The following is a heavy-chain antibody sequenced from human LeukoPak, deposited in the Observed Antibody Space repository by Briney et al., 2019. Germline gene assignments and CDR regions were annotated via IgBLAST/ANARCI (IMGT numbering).Heavy chain of an antibody. D-gene: IGHD3-22*01. Sequence: GGGLGPSFGAPGFPFSSDGMRWGRPGPGEGGGGGSAIIGSGGRTYYADSVKGRFTISRDNSKNTLYLQMNSLRAEDTAVYYCAKSRVGDYDSSGYYLGLIIFDYWGQGTLVTVSS. CDR1: GFPFSSDG. V-gene: IGHV3-23*01. CDR3: AKSRVGDYDSSGYYLGLIIFDY. CDR2: IIGSGGRT. J-gene: IGHJ4*02.